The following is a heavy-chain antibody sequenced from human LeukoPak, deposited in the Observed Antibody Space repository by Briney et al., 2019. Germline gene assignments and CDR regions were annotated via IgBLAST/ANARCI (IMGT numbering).Heavy chain of an antibody. J-gene: IGHJ4*02. D-gene: IGHD2-2*01. V-gene: IGHV4-38-2*01. Sequence: SETLSLTCAVSCYSISSGYYWGWTRQPPGKGLEWIGSIYHSGSTYYNPSLKSRVTISVDTSKNQFSLKLSSVTAADTAVYYCARHARHAPFDYWGQGTLVTVSS. CDR1: CYSISSGYY. CDR3: ARHARHAPFDY. CDR2: IYHSGST.